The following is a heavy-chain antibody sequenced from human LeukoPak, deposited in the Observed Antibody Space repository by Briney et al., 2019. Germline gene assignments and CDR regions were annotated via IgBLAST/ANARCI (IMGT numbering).Heavy chain of an antibody. Sequence: GGSLRLSCAASGFTFSSYAMHWVRQAPGKGLEWVAVISYDGSNKYYADSVRGRFTISRDNSKNTLYLQMNSLRSEDMALFYCARDFTIGSYGSFDYWGQGTLVTVSS. CDR2: ISYDGSNK. D-gene: IGHD1-26*01. J-gene: IGHJ4*02. CDR3: ARDFTIGSYGSFDY. V-gene: IGHV3-30-3*01. CDR1: GFTFSSYA.